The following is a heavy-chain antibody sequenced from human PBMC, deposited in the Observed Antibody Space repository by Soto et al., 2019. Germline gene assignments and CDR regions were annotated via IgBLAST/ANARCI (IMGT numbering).Heavy chain of an antibody. Sequence: PSETLSLTCTVSGGSISSSTSYWGWIRQPPGKGLEWIGSINYSGSTYYSPSLKSRVTISADTSKNQFSLKLSSVTAADTAVYYCARPVNYYYYYMDVWGKGTMVIGSS. CDR1: GGSISSSTSY. J-gene: IGHJ6*03. CDR2: INYSGST. V-gene: IGHV4-39*01. CDR3: ARPVNYYYYYMDV.